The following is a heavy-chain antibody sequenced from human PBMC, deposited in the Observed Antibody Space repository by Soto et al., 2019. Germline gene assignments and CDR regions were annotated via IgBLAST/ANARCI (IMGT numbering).Heavy chain of an antibody. CDR2: ISWNSGSI. Sequence: GGSLRLSCAASGFTFDDYAMHWVRQAPGKGLEWVSGISWNSGSIGYADSVKGRFTISRDNAKNSLYLQMNSPRAEDTAVYYCASMMVRGVGGYYYYYGMDVWGQGTTVTVSS. V-gene: IGHV3-9*01. J-gene: IGHJ6*02. CDR1: GFTFDDYA. CDR3: ASMMVRGVGGYYYYYGMDV. D-gene: IGHD3-10*01.